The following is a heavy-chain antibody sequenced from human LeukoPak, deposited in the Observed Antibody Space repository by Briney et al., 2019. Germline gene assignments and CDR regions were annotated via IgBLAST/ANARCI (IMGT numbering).Heavy chain of an antibody. CDR1: GFTFSSYS. J-gene: IGHJ4*02. D-gene: IGHD4-23*01. CDR3: ARGSGTMVVTPLFH. Sequence: GGSLRLSCAASGFTFSSYSMNWARQAPGKGLEWVSSISSSSSYIYYADSVKGRFTISRDNAKNSLYLQMNSLRAEDTAVYYCARGSGTMVVTPLFHWGQGTLVTVSS. V-gene: IGHV3-21*01. CDR2: ISSSSSYI.